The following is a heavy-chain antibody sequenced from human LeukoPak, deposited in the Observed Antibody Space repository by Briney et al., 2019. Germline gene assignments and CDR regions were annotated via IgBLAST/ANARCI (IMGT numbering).Heavy chain of an antibody. Sequence: GGSLGLSCTASGFTFSSYSMNWVRQAPGKGLEWVSYISSSGSTIYYADSVKGRFTISRDNAKNSLYLQMNSLRAEDTAVYYCARDLSLYCSGGSCYSLNYWGQGTLVTVSS. CDR3: ARDLSLYCSGGSCYSLNY. V-gene: IGHV3-48*04. D-gene: IGHD2-15*01. CDR1: GFTFSSYS. J-gene: IGHJ4*02. CDR2: ISSSGSTI.